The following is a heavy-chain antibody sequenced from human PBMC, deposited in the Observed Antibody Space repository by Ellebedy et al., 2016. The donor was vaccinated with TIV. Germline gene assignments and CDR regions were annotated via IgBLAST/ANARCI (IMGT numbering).Heavy chain of an antibody. CDR2: INPNDGGT. Sequence: AASVKVSCKASGYTFTGYYVHWVRQAPGQGLEWMGWINPNDGGTNYAQKFQGRVTMTRDTSIRTAYMELSRVNSDDTAFYYCARHGGYYDSSGPYAFDMWGQGTMVTVSS. CDR3: ARHGGYYDSSGPYAFDM. CDR1: GYTFTGYY. D-gene: IGHD3-22*01. V-gene: IGHV1-2*02. J-gene: IGHJ3*02.